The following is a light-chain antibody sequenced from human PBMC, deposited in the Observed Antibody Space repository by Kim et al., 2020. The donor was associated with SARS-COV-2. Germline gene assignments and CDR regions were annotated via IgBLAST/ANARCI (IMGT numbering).Light chain of an antibody. Sequence: SSELTQDPAVSVALGQPVRITCQGDSLRSYYASWYQQKPGQAPVLVIYGKNNRPSGIPDRFSGSSSGNTASLTIPGAQAEDEADYYCNSRVSGGNHWAFG. V-gene: IGLV3-19*01. J-gene: IGLJ3*02. CDR1: SLRSYY. CDR3: NSRVSGGNHWA. CDR2: GKN.